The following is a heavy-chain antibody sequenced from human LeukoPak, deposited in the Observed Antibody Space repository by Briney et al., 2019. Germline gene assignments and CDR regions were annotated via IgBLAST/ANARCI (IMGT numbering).Heavy chain of an antibody. CDR3: ARYSGSYFDY. D-gene: IGHD6-19*01. CDR2: ISESGTT. Sequence: SETLSLTCSVSGGSISSSPHYWAWTRQPPGKGLEWLATISESGTTYYNPSLKSRVTISVDTSKNQFSLNLGSVTAADTAVYYCARYSGSYFDYWGQGALVTVSS. V-gene: IGHV4-39*01. J-gene: IGHJ4*02. CDR1: GGSISSSPHY.